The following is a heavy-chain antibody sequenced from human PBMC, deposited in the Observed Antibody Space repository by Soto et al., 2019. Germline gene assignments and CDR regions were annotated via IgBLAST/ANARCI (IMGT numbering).Heavy chain of an antibody. J-gene: IGHJ5*02. CDR2: IYYSGST. CDR3: SRGPRLTTVTTHPFDP. D-gene: IGHD4-17*01. Sequence: PLETLPLTCSVSGGTISGHCWSWIRQPTGKGLEWIGYIYYSGSTNYNPSLKSRVTISVDTSKNQFSLKLSSVTAADTAVYFCSRGPRLTTVTTHPFDPWGQGTLVTVSS. CDR1: GGTISGHC. V-gene: IGHV4-59*11.